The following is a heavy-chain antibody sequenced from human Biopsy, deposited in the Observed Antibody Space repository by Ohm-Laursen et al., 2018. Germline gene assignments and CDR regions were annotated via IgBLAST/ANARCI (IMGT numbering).Heavy chain of an antibody. D-gene: IGHD1-26*01. CDR3: ARGTGRYYVYGAFDI. CDR2: IYSSGST. Sequence: GTLSLTCTVSGGSISNYYWSWIRQPAGKGLEWIGRIYSSGSTNYNPSLKSRVTISVDRSKNHFSLELSSVTAADTAVYYCARGTGRYYVYGAFDIWGQGTVVTVSS. V-gene: IGHV4-4*07. J-gene: IGHJ3*02. CDR1: GGSISNYY.